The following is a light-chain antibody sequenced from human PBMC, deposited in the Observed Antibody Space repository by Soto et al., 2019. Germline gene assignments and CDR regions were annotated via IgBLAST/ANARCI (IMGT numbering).Light chain of an antibody. CDR2: KAS. CDR3: QQYNSYPYT. V-gene: IGKV1-5*03. Sequence: DIQMTQSPSTLSASVGDRVTITCRASQSISSWLAWYQQKPGKAPKLLIYKASSLESGVPSRFSGSGSETEFTLTISSLQPDDFATYYCQQYNSYPYTFGQGTKVDIK. CDR1: QSISSW. J-gene: IGKJ2*01.